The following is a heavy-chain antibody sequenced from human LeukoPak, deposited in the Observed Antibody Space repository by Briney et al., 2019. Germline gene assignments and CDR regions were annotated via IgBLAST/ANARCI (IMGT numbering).Heavy chain of an antibody. J-gene: IGHJ4*02. CDR2: IFHSGST. Sequence: SETLSLTCAVSGYSISSGYYWGWIRQPPGKGLEWIGSIFHSGSTYYNPSLKSRVNMSVDTSKNQISLKLSSVTAADTAVYYCARVGTQRRYYFDYWGQGTLVTVSS. CDR3: ARVGTQRRYYFDY. CDR1: GYSISSGYY. D-gene: IGHD1-1*01. V-gene: IGHV4-38-2*01.